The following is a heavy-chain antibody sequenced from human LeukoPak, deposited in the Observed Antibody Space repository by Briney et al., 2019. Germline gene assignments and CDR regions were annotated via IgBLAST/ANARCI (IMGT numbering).Heavy chain of an antibody. Sequence: ASVKVSCKASGYTFTSYGISWVRQAPGQGLEWMGWISGYNGYTTYAQKLQGRVTMTTDTSTSTAYMELRSLRSDDTAVYYCARDQHRRIVVVNSLTEWGQGTLVTVSS. CDR3: ARDQHRRIVVVNSLTE. J-gene: IGHJ4*02. V-gene: IGHV1-18*01. CDR2: ISGYNGYT. D-gene: IGHD3-22*01. CDR1: GYTFTSYG.